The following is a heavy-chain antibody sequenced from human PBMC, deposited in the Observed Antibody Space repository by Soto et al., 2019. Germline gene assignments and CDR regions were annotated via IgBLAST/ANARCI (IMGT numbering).Heavy chain of an antibody. D-gene: IGHD5-18*01. J-gene: IGHJ6*02. CDR3: ARADTAMVSTYHYYYYGMDV. CDR2: ISYDGSNK. CDR1: GITFSSYA. Sequence: GGSLRLSCAASGITFSSYAMHWVRQAPGKGLEWVAVISYDGSNKYYADSVKGRFTISRDNSKNTLYLQMNSLRAEDTAVYYCARADTAMVSTYHYYYYGMDVWGQGTKVTVS. V-gene: IGHV3-30-3*01.